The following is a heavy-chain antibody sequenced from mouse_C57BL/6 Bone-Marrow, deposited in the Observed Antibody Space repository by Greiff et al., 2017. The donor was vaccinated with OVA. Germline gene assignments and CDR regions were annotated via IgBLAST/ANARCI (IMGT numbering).Heavy chain of an antibody. V-gene: IGHV1-26*01. CDR1: GYTFTDYY. J-gene: IGHJ1*03. CDR2: INPNNGGT. D-gene: IGHD2-3*01. Sequence: EVQLQQSGPELVKPGASVKISCKASGYTFTDYYMNWVKQSHGKSLEWIGDINPNNGGTSYNQKFKGKATLTVDQPSSTAYMQLNSLTSEDSAVYYCARAGYYCFDVWGTGTTVTVSS. CDR3: ARAGYYCFDV.